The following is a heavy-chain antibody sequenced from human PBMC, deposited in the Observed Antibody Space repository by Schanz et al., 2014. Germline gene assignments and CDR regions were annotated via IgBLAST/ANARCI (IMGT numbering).Heavy chain of an antibody. V-gene: IGHV3-66*01. CDR2: IYSGGDT. Sequence: VQLVESGGGLVKPGGSLRLSCVASGFTFSDYYMSWIRQAPGKGLEWVSLIYSGGDTNYAGSVKGRFTISRDGSKNTLYLQMNSLRAEDTAVYYCARKTDSSGTGDYWGQGTLVTVSS. CDR1: GFTFSDYY. J-gene: IGHJ4*02. D-gene: IGHD6-19*01. CDR3: ARKTDSSGTGDY.